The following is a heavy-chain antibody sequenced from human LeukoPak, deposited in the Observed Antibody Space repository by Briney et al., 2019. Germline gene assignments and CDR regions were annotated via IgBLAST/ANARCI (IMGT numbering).Heavy chain of an antibody. CDR1: GFTVSANY. V-gene: IGHV3-53*01. J-gene: IGHJ5*01. CDR3: ARGDSGSWNYKRGFDS. D-gene: IGHD1-26*01. Sequence: GGSLRLSCAASGFTVSANYMTWVRQAPGKGLEWVSIIYSGAGTYYADSVKGRFTISRDNSKNTVYLQMNSLRAEDTALYYCARGDSGSWNYKRGFDSWGQGTLVTVSS. CDR2: IYSGAGT.